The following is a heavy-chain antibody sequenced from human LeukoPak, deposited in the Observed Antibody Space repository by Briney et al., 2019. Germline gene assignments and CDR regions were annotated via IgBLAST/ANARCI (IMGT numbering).Heavy chain of an antibody. CDR2: IRYDGSNK. CDR1: GFTFSKYG. V-gene: IGHV3-30*02. J-gene: IGHJ4*02. Sequence: GGSLRLSCAASGFTFSKYGMHWVRQAPGKGLEWVAFIRYDGSNKYYADSVKGRFTISRDNSKNTLYLQMNSLRAEDTAVYYCARSLVVVAATGYYFDYWGQGTLVTISS. CDR3: ARSLVVVAATGYYFDY. D-gene: IGHD2-15*01.